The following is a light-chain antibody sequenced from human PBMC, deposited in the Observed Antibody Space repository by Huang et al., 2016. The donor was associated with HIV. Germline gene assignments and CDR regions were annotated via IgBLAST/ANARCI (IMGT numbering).Light chain of an antibody. CDR3: QQGFSTPYT. V-gene: IGKV1-39*01. CDR1: QAINTY. J-gene: IGKJ2*01. Sequence: DIQMTQSPSSMSSSVGDRVIITCRASQAINTYLNWYHQKLGKATKLLISAVSSLQIVVPSRFSGSGSGTDFTLTIISLQPEDFATYYCQQGFSTPYTFGQGTKVEI. CDR2: AVS.